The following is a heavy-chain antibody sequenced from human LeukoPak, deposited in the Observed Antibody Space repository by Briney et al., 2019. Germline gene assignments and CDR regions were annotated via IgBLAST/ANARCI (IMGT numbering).Heavy chain of an antibody. CDR3: ARGQRWFGELKNWFDP. CDR1: GGSFSGYY. J-gene: IGHJ5*02. Sequence: SETLSLTCAVNGGSFSGYYWSWIRQPPGKGLEWIGEINHSGSTNYNPSLKSRVTISVDTSKNQFSLKLSSVTAADTAVYYCARGQRWFGELKNWFDPWGQGTLVTVSS. D-gene: IGHD3-10*01. CDR2: INHSGST. V-gene: IGHV4-34*01.